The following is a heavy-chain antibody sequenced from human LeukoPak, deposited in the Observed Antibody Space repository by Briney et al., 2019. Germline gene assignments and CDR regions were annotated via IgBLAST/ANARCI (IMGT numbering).Heavy chain of an antibody. J-gene: IGHJ5*02. D-gene: IGHD6-6*01. V-gene: IGHV4-39*01. Sequence: SETLSLTCTVSGGSISSSSYYWGWLRQPPGKGLEWIGSIYYSGSTYYNPSLKSRVTISVDTSKNQFSLKLSSVTAADTAVYYCARHEGIAARPGWFDPWGQGTLVTVSS. CDR3: ARHEGIAARPGWFDP. CDR2: IYYSGST. CDR1: GGSISSSSYY.